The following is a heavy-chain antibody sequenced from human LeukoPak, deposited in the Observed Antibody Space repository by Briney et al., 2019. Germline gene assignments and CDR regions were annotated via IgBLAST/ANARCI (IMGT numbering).Heavy chain of an antibody. CDR1: GGSFSGYY. Sequence: SETLSLTCAVYGGSFSGYYWSWIRQPPGKGLEWIGEINHSGSTNYNPSLKSRVTISVDTSKNQFSLKLSSVTAADTAVYYCARGHGDYSQNWFDPWGQGTLVTVSS. V-gene: IGHV4-34*01. CDR3: ARGHGDYSQNWFDP. CDR2: INHSGST. D-gene: IGHD4-17*01. J-gene: IGHJ5*02.